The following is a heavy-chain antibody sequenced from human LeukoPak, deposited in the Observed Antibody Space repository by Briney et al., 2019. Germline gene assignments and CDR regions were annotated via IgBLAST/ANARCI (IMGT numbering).Heavy chain of an antibody. CDR1: GGSISSSSYY. Sequence: SETLSLTCTVSGGSISSSSYYWGWIRQPPGKGLEWIGSIYYSGSTYYNPSLKSRVTISVDTSKNQFSLKLSSVTAADTAVYYRARHPYDYVWGSYVGYWGQGTLVTVSS. J-gene: IGHJ4*02. CDR3: ARHPYDYVWGSYVGY. V-gene: IGHV4-39*01. CDR2: IYYSGST. D-gene: IGHD3-16*01.